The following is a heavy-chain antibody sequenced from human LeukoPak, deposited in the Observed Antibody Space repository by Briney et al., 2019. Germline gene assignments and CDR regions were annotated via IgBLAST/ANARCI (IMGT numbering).Heavy chain of an antibody. CDR2: ISSSSVYR. CDR3: ARYYCSSTSCPHDAFDI. V-gene: IGHV3-21*01. Sequence: GGSLGLSCAASGFIFSSYSMNWVRQAPGKGLEWVSSISSSSVYRYYADSLKGRFTISRDNAKNSLYLQMNSLRAEDTAVYYCARYYCSSTSCPHDAFDIWDQGTMVTVSS. J-gene: IGHJ3*02. D-gene: IGHD2-2*01. CDR1: GFIFSSYS.